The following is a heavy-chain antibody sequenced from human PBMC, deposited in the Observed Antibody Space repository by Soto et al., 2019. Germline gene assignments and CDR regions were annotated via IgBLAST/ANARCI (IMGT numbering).Heavy chain of an antibody. D-gene: IGHD3-22*01. Sequence: QEQMVQSGVEVKEPGSSVKVSCKASGGLFSSYAVSWVRQAPGQGLEWMVGASPVYTTAYYAQEFQGKVTITADESTTTAYMELSSLRSDVTDMYYCARGGSGYVWLDEFWGQGSLVTVCS. CDR3: ARGGSGYVWLDEF. J-gene: IGHJ4*02. CDR1: GGLFSSYA. CDR2: ASPVYTTA. V-gene: IGHV1-69*01.